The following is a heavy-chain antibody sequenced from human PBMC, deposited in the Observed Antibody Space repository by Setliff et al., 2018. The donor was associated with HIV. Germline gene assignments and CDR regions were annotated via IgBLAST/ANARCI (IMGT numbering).Heavy chain of an antibody. CDR1: GGSIRSSSSY. D-gene: IGHD2-21*02. CDR3: ASGNCAGDCYHDY. Sequence: SETLSLTCTVSGGSIRSSSSYWGWIRQPPGKGLEWIGIIYYSGSTYQNLSLKRRVTISVDMSKNQFSLKLSSVTAADTAVYYCASGNCAGDCYHDYWGQGTLVTVS. CDR2: IYYSGST. J-gene: IGHJ4*02. V-gene: IGHV4-39*01.